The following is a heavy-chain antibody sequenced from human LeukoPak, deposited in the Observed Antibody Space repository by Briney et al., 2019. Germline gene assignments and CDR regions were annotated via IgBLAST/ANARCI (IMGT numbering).Heavy chain of an antibody. CDR2: ISSSSITI. J-gene: IGHJ6*02. V-gene: IGHV3-48*02. Sequence: QPGGSLRLSCAASGFTFSPYSMNWVRQAPGKGLEWVSYISSSSITIFYADSVKGRFTISRDNARNSLYLQMNSLRDEDTAVYYCARDRRYYGDYYFYGLDVWGQGTTVTVSS. CDR3: ARDRRYYGDYYFYGLDV. D-gene: IGHD4-17*01. CDR1: GFTFSPYS.